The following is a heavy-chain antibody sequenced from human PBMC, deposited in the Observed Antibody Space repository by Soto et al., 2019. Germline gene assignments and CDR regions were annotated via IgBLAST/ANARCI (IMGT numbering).Heavy chain of an antibody. V-gene: IGHV1-18*01. D-gene: IGHD3-22*01. CDR3: ARSDDYYDSSGYYY. J-gene: IGHJ4*02. CDR2: ISAYNGNT. Sequence: ASVKVSCKASGYTFTSYGISWLRQAPGQGLEWMGWISAYNGNTNYAQKLQGRVTMTTDTSTSTAYMELRSLRSDDTAVYYCARSDDYYDSSGYYYWGQGTLVTVSS. CDR1: GYTFTSYG.